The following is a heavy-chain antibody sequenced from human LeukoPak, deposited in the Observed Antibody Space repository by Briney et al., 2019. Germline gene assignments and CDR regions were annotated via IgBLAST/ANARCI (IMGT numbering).Heavy chain of an antibody. Sequence: HPGGSLRLPCAASGFTFSNYWMSWVRQAPGKGLEWVAIIRQDGSEKKYVDSVKGRFTISRDNAKNSLYLEMNSLRAEDTAVYYCTRFSRSSSSNYWGQGTLVTVSS. D-gene: IGHD6-6*01. CDR1: GFTFSNYW. CDR2: IRQDGSEK. V-gene: IGHV3-7*01. CDR3: TRFSRSSSSNY. J-gene: IGHJ4*02.